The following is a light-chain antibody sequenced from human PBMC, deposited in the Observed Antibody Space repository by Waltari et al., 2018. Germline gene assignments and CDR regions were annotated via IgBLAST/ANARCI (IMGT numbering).Light chain of an antibody. CDR1: QSLLHSNGYNY. V-gene: IGKV2-28*01. J-gene: IGKJ3*01. CDR3: MQALQTPRFT. Sequence: DIVMTQSPLSLPVTPGEPASISCRSSQSLLHSNGYNYLDWYLQKPGQSPQLLIYLGSNRASGVPDRFSDSGSGTDFTLKISRVEAEDVGVYYCMQALQTPRFTFGPGTKVDIK. CDR2: LGS.